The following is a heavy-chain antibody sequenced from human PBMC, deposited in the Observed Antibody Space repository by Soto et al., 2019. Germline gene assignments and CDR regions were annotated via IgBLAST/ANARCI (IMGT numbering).Heavy chain of an antibody. J-gene: IGHJ4*02. CDR2: INHSGST. CDR3: ARGGRYCSGGSCYHIQTTDTAMVTPDFDY. V-gene: IGHV4-34*01. D-gene: IGHD2-15*01. Sequence: TLSLTCAVYGGSFSGYYWSWIRQPPGKGLEWIGEINHSGSTNYNPSLKSRVTISVDTSKNQFSLKLSSVTAADTAVYYCARGGRYCSGGSCYHIQTTDTAMVTPDFDYWGQGTLVTVSS. CDR1: GGSFSGYY.